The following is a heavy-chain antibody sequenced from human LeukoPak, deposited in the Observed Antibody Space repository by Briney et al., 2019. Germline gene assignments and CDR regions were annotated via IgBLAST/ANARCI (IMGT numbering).Heavy chain of an antibody. D-gene: IGHD1-1*01. CDR1: GGTFSSYA. Sequence: ASVKVSCKASGGTFSSYAISWVRQAPGQGLEWMGGIIPIFGTANYAQKFQGRVTITADESTSTAYMELSSLRSEDTAVYYCARDGSTGTERGGRNWFDPWGQGTLVTVSS. CDR3: ARDGSTGTERGGRNWFDP. V-gene: IGHV1-69*13. J-gene: IGHJ5*02. CDR2: IIPIFGTA.